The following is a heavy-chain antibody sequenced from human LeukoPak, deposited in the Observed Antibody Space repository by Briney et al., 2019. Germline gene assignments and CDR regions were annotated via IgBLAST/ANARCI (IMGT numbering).Heavy chain of an antibody. J-gene: IGHJ4*02. CDR2: INVSPAYI. D-gene: IGHD6-13*01. V-gene: IGHV3-21*01. Sequence: GGSLRLSCAASGFAFSSYSMSWVRQAPGKGLEWVSSINVSPAYISYADSVKGRFTISRDNAKNSLYLQMNSLRAEDTAVYYCARGRWAAGKYYFDYWGQGTLVTVSS. CDR1: GFAFSSYS. CDR3: ARGRWAAGKYYFDY.